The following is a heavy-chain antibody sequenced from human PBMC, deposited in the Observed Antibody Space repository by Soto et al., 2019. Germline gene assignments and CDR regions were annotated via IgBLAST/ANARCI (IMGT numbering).Heavy chain of an antibody. Sequence: ASVNVSCKASGYTFTGYDINWVRQATGQGLEWMGWMNPNSGNTGYAQKFQGRVTMTRNTSISTAYMELSSLRPEDTAVYYCARVPLEPGDYYYYMDVWGKGTTVTVSS. V-gene: IGHV1-8*01. CDR3: ARVPLEPGDYYYYMDV. CDR1: GYTFTGYD. D-gene: IGHD1-1*01. CDR2: MNPNSGNT. J-gene: IGHJ6*03.